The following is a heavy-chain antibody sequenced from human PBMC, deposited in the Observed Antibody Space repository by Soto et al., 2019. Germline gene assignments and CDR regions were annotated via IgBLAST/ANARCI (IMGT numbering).Heavy chain of an antibody. J-gene: IGHJ4*02. V-gene: IGHV3-33*01. CDR2: IWYDGSNK. D-gene: IGHD1-26*01. CDR1: GFTFSSYG. Sequence: SGGSLRLSCAASGFTFSSYGMHWVRQAPGKGLEWVAVIWYDGSNKYYADSVKGRFTISRDNSKNTLYLQMNSLRAEDTAVYYCARDWGSYGFDYWGQGTLVTVSS. CDR3: ARDWGSYGFDY.